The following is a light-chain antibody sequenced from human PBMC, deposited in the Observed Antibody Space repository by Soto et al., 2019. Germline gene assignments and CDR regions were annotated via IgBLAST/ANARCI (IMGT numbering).Light chain of an antibody. J-gene: IGKJ5*01. CDR1: QSITYY. Sequence: DIQMTQFPSSLSASVGDRVAITFRASQSITYYLNWYQQIPGKAPKVLIYAASNLQSGVPSRFSGSGSGTDFTLTISSLQPEDFATYYCQQSYSTPITFGQGTRLEIK. CDR3: QQSYSTPIT. V-gene: IGKV1-39*01. CDR2: AAS.